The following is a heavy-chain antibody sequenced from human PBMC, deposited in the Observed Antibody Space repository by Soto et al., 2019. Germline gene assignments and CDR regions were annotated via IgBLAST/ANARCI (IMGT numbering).Heavy chain of an antibody. Sequence: ASVKVSCKASGYIFPNHYIHWVRQAPGQGLEWMGIINPSGGSTNYLQKLQGRITMTRDTSTSTVYMELSSLRSEDTAVYFCARADYYDSSGFYYDCWGQGSLVTVSS. CDR3: ARADYYDSSGFYYDC. CDR1: GYIFPNHY. D-gene: IGHD3-22*01. V-gene: IGHV1-46*01. J-gene: IGHJ4*02. CDR2: INPSGGST.